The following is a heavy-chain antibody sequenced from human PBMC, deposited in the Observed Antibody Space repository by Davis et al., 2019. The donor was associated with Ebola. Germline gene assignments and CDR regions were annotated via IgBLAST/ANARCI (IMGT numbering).Heavy chain of an antibody. CDR1: GGSLSGYY. D-gene: IGHD5-12*01. V-gene: IGHV4-34*01. J-gene: IGHJ4*02. Sequence: PGGSLRLSCAVYGGSLSGYYWTWTRQSPGQGLEWIGEINHSGRTNYNPSLKSRVTISLDTSKNQFSLKLSSVTAADTAVYFCASFGYTSSATELWGQGTLVSVSS. CDR3: ASFGYTSSATEL. CDR2: INHSGRT.